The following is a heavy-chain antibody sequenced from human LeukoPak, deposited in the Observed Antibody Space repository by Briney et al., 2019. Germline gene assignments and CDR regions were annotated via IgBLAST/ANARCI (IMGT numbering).Heavy chain of an antibody. J-gene: IGHJ5*02. CDR3: ARGPIFGVFITTTWFDP. D-gene: IGHD3-3*01. V-gene: IGHV1-69*02. Sequence: SVKVSCKASGGTFSSYTISWVRQAPGQGLEWMGRIIPILGIANYAQKFQGRVTITADKSTTTAYMELSSLRSEDTAVYYCARGPIFGVFITTTWFDPWGKGTLVTVSS. CDR2: IIPILGIA. CDR1: GGTFSSYT.